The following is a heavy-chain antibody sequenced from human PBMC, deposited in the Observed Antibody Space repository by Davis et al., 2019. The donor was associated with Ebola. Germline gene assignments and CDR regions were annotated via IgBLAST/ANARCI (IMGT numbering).Heavy chain of an antibody. Sequence: AASVKVSCKASGYTFTGYYMHWVRQAPGQGLEWMGWINPNSGGTNYAQKFQGWVTMTRDTSISTAYMELSRLRSDDTAVYYCASFRVVGATGPGDYYYGMDVWGQGTTVTVSS. J-gene: IGHJ6*02. CDR2: INPNSGGT. CDR3: ASFRVVGATGPGDYYYGMDV. CDR1: GYTFTGYY. V-gene: IGHV1-2*04. D-gene: IGHD1-26*01.